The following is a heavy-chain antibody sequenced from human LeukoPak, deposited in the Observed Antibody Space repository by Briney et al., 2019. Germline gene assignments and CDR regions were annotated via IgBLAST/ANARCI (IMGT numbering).Heavy chain of an antibody. CDR3: SRGRRIVPIGATLSSFDY. CDR1: GGSFSGYY. Sequence: SETLSLTCAVYGGSFSGYYWNWIRQPPGKGLEWIGEINHSGSTNYIPSLKSRVTISVDTSKNQFSLKLSSVTAADTAVYYCSRGRRIVPIGATLSSFDYRGLGTLVTVSS. D-gene: IGHD1-26*01. CDR2: INHSGST. J-gene: IGHJ4*02. V-gene: IGHV4-34*01.